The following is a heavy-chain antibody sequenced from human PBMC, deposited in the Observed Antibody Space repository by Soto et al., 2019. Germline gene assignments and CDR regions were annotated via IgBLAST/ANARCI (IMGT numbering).Heavy chain of an antibody. CDR1: GITFTNYW. Sequence: VQLVESGGGSVQPGGSLRLSCVASGITFTNYWMHWVRQVPGKGLVWVARVDSDGRGTSYADFVKGLFTVSRDNAKHTRYLQMNSLRVEDTALDYCGTVFDHWGQGIPVTVSS. CDR3: GTVFDH. CDR2: VDSDGRGT. J-gene: IGHJ4*02. V-gene: IGHV3-74*01.